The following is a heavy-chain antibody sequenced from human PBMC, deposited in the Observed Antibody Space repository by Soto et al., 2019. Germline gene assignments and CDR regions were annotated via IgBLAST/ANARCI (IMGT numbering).Heavy chain of an antibody. CDR2: IYYSGST. Sequence: PSETLSLTCTVSGGSISSYYWSWIRQPPGKGLEWIGYIYYSGSTNYNPSLKSRVTISVDTSKNQFSLKLSSVTAADTAVYYCARHFGYSSGWYVPFVDYWGQGTLVTVSS. V-gene: IGHV4-59*08. CDR3: ARHFGYSSGWYVPFVDY. CDR1: GGSISSYY. D-gene: IGHD6-19*01. J-gene: IGHJ4*02.